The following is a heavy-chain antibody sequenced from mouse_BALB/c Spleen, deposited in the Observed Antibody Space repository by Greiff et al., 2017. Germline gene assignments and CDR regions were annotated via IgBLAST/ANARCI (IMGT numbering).Heavy chain of an antibody. CDR2: ISYSGST. D-gene: IGHD1-2*01. V-gene: IGHV3-2*02. Sequence: VQLQQSGPGLVKPSQSLSLTCTVTGYSITSDYAWNWIRQFPGNKLEWMGYISYSGSTSYNPSLKSRISITRDTSKNQFFLQLNSVTTEDTATYYGAATLYAMDYWGQGTSVTVSS. J-gene: IGHJ4*01. CDR1: GYSITSDYA. CDR3: AATLYAMDY.